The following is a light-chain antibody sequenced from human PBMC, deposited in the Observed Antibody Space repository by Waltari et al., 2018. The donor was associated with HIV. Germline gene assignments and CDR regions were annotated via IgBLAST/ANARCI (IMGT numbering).Light chain of an antibody. V-gene: IGLV3-21*02. CDR1: NIASDS. Sequence: SYELTQPPSVSVAPGQTATVTCGAANIASDSVPRYQQKPGQAPVLVVYGDRERPSGIPERFAGSNSDNTATLTISRVAAGDEAAYYCQVLDTFSDRYVFGAGTEVTVL. CDR2: GDR. J-gene: IGLJ1*01. CDR3: QVLDTFSDRYV.